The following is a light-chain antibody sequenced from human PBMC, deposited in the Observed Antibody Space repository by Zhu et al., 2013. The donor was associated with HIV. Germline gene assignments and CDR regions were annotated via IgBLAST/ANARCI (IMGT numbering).Light chain of an antibody. V-gene: IGKV1-12*01. Sequence: DIQMTQSPSSVSASVGDRVTITCRASRSIAGWLAWYQQKPGRAPELLIYSASSLQSGVPSRFGGSGSGADFTLTISSLQPEDFATYYCLQSNSYPRTFGQGTRLEIK. CDR3: LQSNSYPRT. CDR2: SAS. J-gene: IGKJ2*02. CDR1: RSIAGW.